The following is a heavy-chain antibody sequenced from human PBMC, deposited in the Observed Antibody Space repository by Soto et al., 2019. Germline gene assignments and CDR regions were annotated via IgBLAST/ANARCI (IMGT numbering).Heavy chain of an antibody. D-gene: IGHD1-7*01. Sequence: QVQLVQSGAEVKKPGSSVKVSCKASGGTFSSYAISWVRQAPGQGLEWMGGIIPIFGTANYAQKFQGRVTITAAESTSTDYMELSSLRSEDTAVYYCASHGITGTWVYYYGMDVWGQGTTVTVSS. CDR1: GGTFSSYA. J-gene: IGHJ6*02. V-gene: IGHV1-69*12. CDR3: ASHGITGTWVYYYGMDV. CDR2: IIPIFGTA.